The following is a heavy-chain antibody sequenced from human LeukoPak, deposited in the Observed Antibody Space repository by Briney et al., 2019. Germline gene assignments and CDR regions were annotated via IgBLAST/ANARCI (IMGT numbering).Heavy chain of an antibody. CDR2: IYYSGST. CDR3: ARGGGGIAAADHYGMDV. Sequence: SETLSLTCAVSGYSMNSSIWWGWIRQPPGKGLEWIGYIYYSGSTNYNPSLKSRVTISVDTSKNQFSLKLSSVTAADTAVYYCARGGGGIAAADHYGMDVWGQGTTVTVSS. D-gene: IGHD6-13*01. V-gene: IGHV4-28*03. J-gene: IGHJ6*02. CDR1: GYSMNSSIW.